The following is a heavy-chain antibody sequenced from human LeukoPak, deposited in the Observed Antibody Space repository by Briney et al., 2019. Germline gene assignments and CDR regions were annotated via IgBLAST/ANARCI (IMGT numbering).Heavy chain of an antibody. CDR2: ISGSGSNS. V-gene: IGHV3-23*01. Sequence: GGSLRLFCEASGFTFGTYGMGWVRQAPGKGLEWVSAISGSGSNSYYADSVQGRVTISRDNSKSTLHLQMNSLRVEDTAVYYCARDLSAGMPGGFDYWGQGTLVTVSS. D-gene: IGHD2-2*01. CDR3: ARDLSAGMPGGFDY. CDR1: GFTFGTYG. J-gene: IGHJ4*02.